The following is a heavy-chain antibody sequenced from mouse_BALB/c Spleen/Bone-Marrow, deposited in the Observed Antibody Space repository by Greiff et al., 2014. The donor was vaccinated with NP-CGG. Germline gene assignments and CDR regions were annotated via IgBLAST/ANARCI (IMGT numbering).Heavy chain of an antibody. D-gene: IGHD1-1*01. CDR3: ARPHYYGSSWFAY. CDR1: GFTFSSYA. J-gene: IGHJ3*01. Sequence: EVMLVESGGGLVKPGGSLKLSCAASGFTFSSYAMSWVRQTPEKRLEWVATISSGGSYTYYPDGVKGRFTISRDNAKNTLYLQMSSLRSEDTAMYYCARPHYYGSSWFAYWGQGTLVTVSA. CDR2: ISSGGSYT. V-gene: IGHV5-9-1*01.